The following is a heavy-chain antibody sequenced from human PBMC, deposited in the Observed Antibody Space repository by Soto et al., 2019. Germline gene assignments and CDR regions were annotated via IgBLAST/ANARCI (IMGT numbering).Heavy chain of an antibody. D-gene: IGHD6-19*01. CDR2: ISAYNGNT. V-gene: IGHV1-18*01. CDR3: ARDSTSYSSGPRDYFDY. CDR1: GYTFTSYG. J-gene: IGHJ4*02. Sequence: QVQLVQSGAEVKKPGASVKVSCKASGYTFTSYGISWVRQAPGQGLEWMGWISAYNGNTNYAQKLKGRVTMTTDTSTSTAYMELRSLRSDDTAVYYCARDSTSYSSGPRDYFDYWGQGTLVTVSS.